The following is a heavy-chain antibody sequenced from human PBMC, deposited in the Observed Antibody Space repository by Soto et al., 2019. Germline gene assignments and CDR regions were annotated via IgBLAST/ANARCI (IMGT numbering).Heavy chain of an antibody. Sequence: SETLSLTCTVSGGSISSGGYYWSWIRQHPGKGLEWIGYIYYSGSTYYNPSLKSRVTISVDTSKNQFSLKLSSVTAADTAVYYCGGVDNCYYYKDGWGKVTRGTVSS. CDR2: IYYSGST. CDR1: GGSISSGGYY. J-gene: IGHJ6*03. D-gene: IGHD2-15*01. CDR3: GGVDNCYYYKDG. V-gene: IGHV4-31*03.